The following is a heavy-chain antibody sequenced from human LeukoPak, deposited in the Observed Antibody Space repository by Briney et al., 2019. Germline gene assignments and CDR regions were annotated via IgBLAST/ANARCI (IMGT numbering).Heavy chain of an antibody. CDR2: ISSNGGSS. CDR3: VKITSVTGGDC. D-gene: IGHD1-1*01. CDR1: GFTFSACA. J-gene: IGHJ4*02. V-gene: IGHV3-64D*09. Sequence: GGSPRLSCSASGFTFSACAMYWVRQAPGKGLEYVSGISSNGGSSFYADSVKGRFTISRDNSKNTLYLQMSSLRAEDTAVYYCVKITSVTGGDCWGQGTRLTVSS.